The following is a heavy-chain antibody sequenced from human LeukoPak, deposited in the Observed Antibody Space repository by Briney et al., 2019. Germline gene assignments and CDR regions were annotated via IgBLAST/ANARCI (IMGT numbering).Heavy chain of an antibody. Sequence: PSEALSLTCAVSGGSIISYYWSWIRQPPGKGLEWIGYIYYSGSTNYNPSLNSRVTISVDMSKNQFSLRLTSVTAADTAVYYCARRRGDSNFDYWGQGTLVTVSS. D-gene: IGHD3-10*01. V-gene: IGHV4-59*08. CDR2: IYYSGST. CDR3: ARRRGDSNFDY. J-gene: IGHJ4*02. CDR1: GGSIISYY.